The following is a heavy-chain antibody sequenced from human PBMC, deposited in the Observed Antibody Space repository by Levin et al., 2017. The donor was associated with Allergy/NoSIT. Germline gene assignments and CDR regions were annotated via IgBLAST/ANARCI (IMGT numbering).Heavy chain of an antibody. CDR2: ISYDESDK. Sequence: GGSLRLSCAASGFSFRSFGMHWVRQAPGKGLEWVAVISYDESDKFYADSVKGRFTISRDNTKNTLYLQINSLRREDAAVYYCAKDVVFGTSSWSLDFWGQGTLVTVSS. V-gene: IGHV3-30*18. CDR3: AKDVVFGTSSWSLDF. D-gene: IGHD6-13*01. CDR1: GFSFRSFG. J-gene: IGHJ4*02.